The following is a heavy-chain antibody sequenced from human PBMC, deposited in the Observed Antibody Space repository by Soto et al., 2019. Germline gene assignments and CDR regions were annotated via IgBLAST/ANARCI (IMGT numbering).Heavy chain of an antibody. Sequence: SETLSLTCTVSGGSISSYYWSWIRQPPGKGLEWIGYIYYSGSTNYNPSLKSRVTISVDTSKNQFSLKLSSVTAADTAVYYCARIYYGDYGMDVWGQGTTVTVSS. J-gene: IGHJ6*02. CDR1: GGSISSYY. D-gene: IGHD4-17*01. V-gene: IGHV4-59*08. CDR2: IYYSGST. CDR3: ARIYYGDYGMDV.